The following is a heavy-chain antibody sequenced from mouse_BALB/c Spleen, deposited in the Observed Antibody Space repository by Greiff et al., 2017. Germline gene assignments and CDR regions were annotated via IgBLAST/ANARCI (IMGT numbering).Heavy chain of an antibody. CDR1: GYTFTSYT. V-gene: IGHV1-4*01. CDR2: INPSSGYT. D-gene: IGHD2-14*01. J-gene: IGHJ4*01. Sequence: QVQLQQSGAELARPGASVKMSCKASGYTFTSYTMHWVKQRPGQGLEWIGYINPSSGYTNYNQKFKDKATLTADKSSSTAYMQLSSLTSEDSAVYYCARNYRYTYAMDYWGQGTSVTVSS. CDR3: ARNYRYTYAMDY.